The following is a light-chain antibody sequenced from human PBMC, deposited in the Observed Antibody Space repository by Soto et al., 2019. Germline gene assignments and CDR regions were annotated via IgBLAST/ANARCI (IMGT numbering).Light chain of an antibody. V-gene: IGKV3-11*01. CDR2: DAY. CDR3: QQRHMWPIT. CDR1: QSFRGL. Sequence: EVVLTQSPVTLSLSPGERATLSCRASQSFRGLLAWYQQKPGQAPRLLIYDAYNRATVIPPRFSGSGSGTDFTLTISSLEPEDSAVYYCQQRHMWPITFGHGTRLEIK. J-gene: IGKJ5*01.